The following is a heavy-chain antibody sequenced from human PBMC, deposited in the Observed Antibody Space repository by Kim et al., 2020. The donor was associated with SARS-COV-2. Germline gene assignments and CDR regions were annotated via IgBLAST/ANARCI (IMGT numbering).Heavy chain of an antibody. D-gene: IGHD4-4*01. J-gene: IGHJ4*02. CDR1: GFTFSSYS. V-gene: IGHV3-21*01. CDR3: ARGDVRRDGYSPLFY. Sequence: GGSLRLSCAASGFTFSSYSMNWVRQAPGKGLEWVSSISSSSSYIYYADSVKGRFTISRDNAKNSLYLQMNSLRAEDTAVYYCARGDVRRDGYSPLFYWGQGTLVTVSS. CDR2: ISSSSSYI.